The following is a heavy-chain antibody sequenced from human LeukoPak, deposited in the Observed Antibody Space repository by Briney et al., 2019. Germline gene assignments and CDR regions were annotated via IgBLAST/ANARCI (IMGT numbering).Heavy chain of an antibody. CDR2: IYHSGST. CDR3: ARDRGSRSGYSYGHGY. J-gene: IGHJ4*02. CDR1: GYSISSGYY. V-gene: IGHV4-38-2*02. D-gene: IGHD5-18*01. Sequence: SETLSLTCTVSGYSISSGYYWGWIRQPPGKGLEWIGSIYHSGSTYYNPSLKSRVTISVDTSKNQFSLKLSSVTAADTAVYYCARDRGSRSGYSYGHGYWGQGTLVTVSS.